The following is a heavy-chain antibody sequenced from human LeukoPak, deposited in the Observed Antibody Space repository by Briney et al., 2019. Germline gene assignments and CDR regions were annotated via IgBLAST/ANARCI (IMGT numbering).Heavy chain of an antibody. D-gene: IGHD1-26*01. J-gene: IGHJ4*02. V-gene: IGHV4-59*01. Sequence: SETLSLTCTVSGGSISSYYWSWIRQPPGKGLEWIGYIYYSGTSNNNPSLKSRVTISVDTSKNQFSLKLSSVTAADTAVYYCARSGSYAGFFDYWGQGTLVTVSS. CDR1: GGSISSYY. CDR2: IYYSGTS. CDR3: ARSGSYAGFFDY.